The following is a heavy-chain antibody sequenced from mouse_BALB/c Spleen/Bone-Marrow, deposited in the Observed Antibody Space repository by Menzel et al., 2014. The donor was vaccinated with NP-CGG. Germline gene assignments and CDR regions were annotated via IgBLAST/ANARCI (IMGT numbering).Heavy chain of an antibody. Sequence: VQLQQSGAELVKPGASVKLSCTASGFNIKDTYMHWVKQRPEQGLEWIGRIDPANGNTKYDPKFQGEATITADTSSNTAYLQLSSLTSEDTAVYYCANYRYGWYFDVWGAGTTVTVSS. D-gene: IGHD2-14*01. CDR2: IDPANGNT. CDR1: GFNIKDTY. CDR3: ANYRYGWYFDV. J-gene: IGHJ1*01. V-gene: IGHV14-3*02.